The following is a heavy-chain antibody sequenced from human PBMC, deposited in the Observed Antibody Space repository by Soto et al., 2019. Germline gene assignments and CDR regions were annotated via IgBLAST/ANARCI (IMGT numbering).Heavy chain of an antibody. CDR2: INAGNGNT. CDR1: GYTFTSYA. Sequence: GASVKVSCKASGYTFTSYAMHWVRQAPGQRLEWMGWINAGNGNTKYSQKFQGRVTITRDTSASTAYMELSSLRSEDTAVYYCARLFGTVTETGVDYWGQGTLVTVSP. D-gene: IGHD4-17*01. V-gene: IGHV1-3*01. CDR3: ARLFGTVTETGVDY. J-gene: IGHJ4*02.